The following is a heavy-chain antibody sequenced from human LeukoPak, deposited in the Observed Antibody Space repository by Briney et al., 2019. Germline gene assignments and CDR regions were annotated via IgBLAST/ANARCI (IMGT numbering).Heavy chain of an antibody. J-gene: IGHJ6*02. CDR1: GYTLTELS. V-gene: IGHV1-24*01. Sequence: ASVKVSCKVSGYTLTELSMHCVRQAPGKGLGWMGGFATEDGETIYAQKFKGRVTRTEDTSTDTAYRERGSLTSEDPAVYYVANGEGGGSSYGMDVWGQGTTVTVSS. CDR2: FATEDGET. D-gene: IGHD2-15*01. CDR3: ANGEGGGSSYGMDV.